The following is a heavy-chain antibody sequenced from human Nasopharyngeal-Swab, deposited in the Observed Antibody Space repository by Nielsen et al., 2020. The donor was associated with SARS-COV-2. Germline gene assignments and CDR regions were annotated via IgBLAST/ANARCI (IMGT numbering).Heavy chain of an antibody. CDR1: GFTFSSYE. J-gene: IGHJ6*02. V-gene: IGHV3-48*03. Sequence: SLKISCAASGFTFSSYEMNWVRQAPGKGLEWVSYISSSGSTIYYADSVKGRFTISRDNAKNSLYLQMNSLRAEDTAVYYCARENYDYVWGTSGGMDVWGQGTTVTVSS. CDR2: ISSSGSTI. D-gene: IGHD3-16*01. CDR3: ARENYDYVWGTSGGMDV.